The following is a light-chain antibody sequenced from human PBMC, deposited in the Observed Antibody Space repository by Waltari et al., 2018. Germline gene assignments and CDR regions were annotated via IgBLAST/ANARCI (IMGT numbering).Light chain of an antibody. CDR3: QQLKSYPIT. CDR1: QGISKC. CDR2: GAS. V-gene: IGKV1-16*01. Sequence: DIQMTQSPSSLPASVGDRVTITCLASQGISKCFAWFRHKPGKAPESLMYGASSLQSGVPSRFSGSGSGTDFTLTISSLQPEDFATYYCQQLKSYPITFGGGTKVEIK. J-gene: IGKJ4*01.